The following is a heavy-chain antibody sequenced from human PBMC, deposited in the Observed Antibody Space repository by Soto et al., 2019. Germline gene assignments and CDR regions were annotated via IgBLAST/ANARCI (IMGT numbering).Heavy chain of an antibody. CDR2: INAANGNT. V-gene: IGHV1-3*01. Sequence: QVQLVQSGAEVKKPGASVKVSCKASGYTFTNYGIHWVRQAPGQTLGWMGWINAANGNTKYSQKFQGRVTITRDTSASTVYMEVSRLTSEDTALYYCARAVAVVVTDYWGQGTLVTVSS. CDR1: GYTFTNYG. CDR3: ARAVAVVVTDY. D-gene: IGHD2-21*02. J-gene: IGHJ4*02.